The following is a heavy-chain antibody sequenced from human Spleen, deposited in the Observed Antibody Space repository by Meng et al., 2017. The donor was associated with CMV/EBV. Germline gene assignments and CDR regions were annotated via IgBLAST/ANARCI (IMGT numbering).Heavy chain of an antibody. CDR3: ARDQFAATYFYYGVDV. CDR1: GGSISRTSHH. CDR2: IYNSGNT. Sequence: SETLSLTCTVSGGSISRTSHHWGWIRQPPGKGLEWIGSIYNSGNTYYNPSLKSRVTISEDTSKNQFSVKLSSVTAADTAVYYCARDQFAATYFYYGVDVWGQGTTVTVSS. J-gene: IGHJ6*02. V-gene: IGHV4-39*07. D-gene: IGHD6-13*01.